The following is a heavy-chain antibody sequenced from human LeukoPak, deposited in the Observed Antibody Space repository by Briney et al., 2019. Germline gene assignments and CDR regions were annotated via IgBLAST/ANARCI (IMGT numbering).Heavy chain of an antibody. CDR3: ARDRSLEQLVLGFRNRFDP. CDR2: INPNSGGT. CDR1: GYTFTGYY. J-gene: IGHJ5*02. D-gene: IGHD6-13*01. Sequence: ASVKVSCKASGYTFTGYYMHWVRQAPGQGLEWMGWINPNSGGTNYAQKFQGRVTMTRDTSISTAYMELSRLRSDDTAVYYCARDRSLEQLVLGFRNRFDPWGQGTLVTVSS. V-gene: IGHV1-2*02.